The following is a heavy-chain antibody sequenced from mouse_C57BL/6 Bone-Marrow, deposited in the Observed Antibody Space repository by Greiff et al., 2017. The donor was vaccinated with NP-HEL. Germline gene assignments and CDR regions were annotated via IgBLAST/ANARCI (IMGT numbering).Heavy chain of an antibody. Sequence: EVQRVESEGGLVQPGSSMKLSCTASGFTFSDYYMAWVRQVPEKGLEWVANINYDGSSTYYLDSLKSRFIISRDNAKNILYLQMSSLKSEDTATYYCARDDGSFAYWGQGTLVTVSA. CDR3: ARDDGSFAY. D-gene: IGHD1-1*01. J-gene: IGHJ3*01. CDR1: GFTFSDYY. V-gene: IGHV5-16*01. CDR2: INYDGSST.